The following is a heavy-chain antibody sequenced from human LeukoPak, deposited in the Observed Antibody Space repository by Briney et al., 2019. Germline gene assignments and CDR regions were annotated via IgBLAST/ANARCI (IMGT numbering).Heavy chain of an antibody. Sequence: SETLSLTCTVSGGSISSYYWSWIRQPPGKGLEWIGYIYYSGSTNYNPSLKSRVTISVDTSKNQFSLKLSSVTAADTAVYYCARDHWGGFDYWGQGTLVTVSS. CDR1: GGSISSYY. V-gene: IGHV4-59*12. J-gene: IGHJ4*02. D-gene: IGHD7-27*01. CDR3: ARDHWGGFDY. CDR2: IYYSGST.